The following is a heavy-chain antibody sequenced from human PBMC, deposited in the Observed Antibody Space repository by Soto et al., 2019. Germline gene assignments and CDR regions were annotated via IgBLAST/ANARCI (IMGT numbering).Heavy chain of an antibody. CDR3: ASFPYSSGWYGNLAEHFQH. J-gene: IGHJ1*01. CDR2: IYYSGST. Sequence: SETLSLTCTVSGGSISSGGYYWSWIRQHPGKGLEWIGYIYYSGSTYYNPSLKSRVTISVDTSKNQFSLKLSSVTAADTAVYYCASFPYSSGWYGNLAEHFQHWGQGTLVTVSS. V-gene: IGHV4-31*03. D-gene: IGHD6-19*01. CDR1: GGSISSGGYY.